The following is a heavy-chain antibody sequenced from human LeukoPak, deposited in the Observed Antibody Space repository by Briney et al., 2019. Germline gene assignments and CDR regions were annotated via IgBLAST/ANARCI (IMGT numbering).Heavy chain of an antibody. CDR1: GGSISSTNW. V-gene: IGHV4-4*02. CDR2: VYHTGSS. Sequence: KPSETLSLTCAVPGGSISSTNWWSWVRQPPGKGLEWIGEVYHTGSSNYNPSLKSRVTISVDKSKSQFSLNLSSVTAADTAVYYCARGGTTVAGTFWFDPWGQGTLVTVSS. D-gene: IGHD6-19*01. J-gene: IGHJ5*02. CDR3: ARGGTTVAGTFWFDP.